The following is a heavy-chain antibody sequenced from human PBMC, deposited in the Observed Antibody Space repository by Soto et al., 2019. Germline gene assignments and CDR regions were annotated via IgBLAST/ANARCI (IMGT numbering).Heavy chain of an antibody. J-gene: IGHJ4*02. CDR3: ARDVYKDYGDYLG. CDR1: GFTSSDYY. V-gene: IGHV3-11*06. CDR2: ISSSSSYT. D-gene: IGHD4-17*01. Sequence: PGGSLRLSCAASGFTSSDYYISWIRQAPGKGLEWVSYISSSSSYTNYADSVKGRFTISRDNAKNSLYLQMNSLRAEDTAVYYCARDVYKDYGDYLGWGQGTLVTVSS.